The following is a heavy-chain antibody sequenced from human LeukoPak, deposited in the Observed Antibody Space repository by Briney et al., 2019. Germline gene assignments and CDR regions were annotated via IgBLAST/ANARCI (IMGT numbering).Heavy chain of an antibody. CDR1: GGSISSSY. CDR3: ARLKGYSSGWYPSYYFDY. CDR2: IYYTGST. D-gene: IGHD6-19*01. V-gene: IGHV4-59*08. J-gene: IGHJ4*02. Sequence: SETLSLTCTVSGGSISSSYWSWIRQPPGKGLEWIGYIYYTGSTNYNSSLTSRVTISVDTSKNQFSLKLSSVTAADTAVYYCARLKGYSSGWYPSYYFDYWGQGTLVTVSS.